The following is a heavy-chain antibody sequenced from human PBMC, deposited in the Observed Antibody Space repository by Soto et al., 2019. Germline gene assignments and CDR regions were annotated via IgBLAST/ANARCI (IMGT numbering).Heavy chain of an antibody. D-gene: IGHD3-3*01. CDR2: ISGSGDGT. Sequence: EVQLLESGRGLAQPGGSLRLSCVASGFTFSSYGMTWVRQAPGKGLEWVSAISGSGDGTYYADSVKGRFTISRVNSKNTLYLQMNSLRAEDTAVYYCAKDTRYFDYWGQGTLVTVSS. CDR1: GFTFSSYG. CDR3: AKDTRYFDY. V-gene: IGHV3-23*01. J-gene: IGHJ4*02.